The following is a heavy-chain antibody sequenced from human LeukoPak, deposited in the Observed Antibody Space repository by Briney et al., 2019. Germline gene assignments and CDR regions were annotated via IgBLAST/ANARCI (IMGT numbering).Heavy chain of an antibody. V-gene: IGHV1-69*02. Sequence: VKVSCKASGGTFSSYTISWVRQAPGQGLEWMGSIIPILVIANSAQKFQGTVTITAHKSTSTAYMELSSLRSEDTAVYYCARGYCSSTSCFWAKRFDPWGKGTLVTVSS. D-gene: IGHD2-2*01. CDR2: IIPILVIA. CDR3: ARGYCSSTSCFWAKRFDP. J-gene: IGHJ5*02. CDR1: GGTFSSYT.